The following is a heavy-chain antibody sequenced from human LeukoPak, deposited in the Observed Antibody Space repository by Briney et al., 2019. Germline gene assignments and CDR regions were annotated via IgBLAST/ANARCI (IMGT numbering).Heavy chain of an antibody. Sequence: GGSLRLSCAASGFTFSDYNMNWVRQAPGKGLEWVSYITNGGSTIHYADSVKGRFTISRDHATNSLYLQINSLRAEDTAVYYCARSIGLTGGGVDVWGQGTTVTVSS. CDR3: ARSIGLTGGGVDV. CDR1: GFTFSDYN. J-gene: IGHJ6*02. V-gene: IGHV3-11*01. CDR2: ITNGGSTI. D-gene: IGHD3-9*01.